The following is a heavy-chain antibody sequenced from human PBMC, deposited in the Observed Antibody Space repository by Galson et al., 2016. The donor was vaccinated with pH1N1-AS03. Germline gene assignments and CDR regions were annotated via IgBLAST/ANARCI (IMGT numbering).Heavy chain of an antibody. CDR1: GFTFYDSA. D-gene: IGHD2-15*01. CDR3: ARSPGYRGGGSCSDQGYFDY. CDR2: IDWSSGTI. Sequence: SLRLSCAGSGFTFYDSAMHWVRQVPGKGLQWVSGIDWSSGTIDYTDSVKGRFSISRDNAKNSLYLQMNSLRPEDTALYYCARSPGYRGGGSCSDQGYFDYWGPGTLVTVSS. V-gene: IGHV3-9*01. J-gene: IGHJ4*02.